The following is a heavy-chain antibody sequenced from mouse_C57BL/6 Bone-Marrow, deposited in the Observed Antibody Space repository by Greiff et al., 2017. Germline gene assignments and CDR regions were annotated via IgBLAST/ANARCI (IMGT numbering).Heavy chain of an antibody. D-gene: IGHD1-1*01. CDR1: GYTFTDYY. CDR2: INPNNGGT. Sequence: EVQLQQSGPELVKPGASVKISCKASGYTFTDYYMNWVKQSHGKSLEWIGDINPNNGGTSYNQKFKGKATWTVDKSSSTAYMEIRSLTSEDSAVYYWASSITTRGYAMDYWGQGTSVTVSS. J-gene: IGHJ4*01. V-gene: IGHV1-26*01. CDR3: ASSITTRGYAMDY.